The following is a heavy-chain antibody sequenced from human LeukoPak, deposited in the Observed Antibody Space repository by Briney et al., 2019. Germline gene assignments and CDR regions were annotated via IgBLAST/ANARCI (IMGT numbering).Heavy chain of an antibody. D-gene: IGHD6-13*01. J-gene: IGHJ4*02. V-gene: IGHV4-59*01. CDR2: IYYSGST. Sequence: SETLSLTCTVSGGSISSYYWSWIRQPPGKGLEWIGYIYYSGSTNYNPSLKSRVTISVDTSKNQFSLKLSSVTAADTAVYYCAREAAAGGVDYWGQGTLVTVSS. CDR1: GGSISSYY. CDR3: AREAAAGGVDY.